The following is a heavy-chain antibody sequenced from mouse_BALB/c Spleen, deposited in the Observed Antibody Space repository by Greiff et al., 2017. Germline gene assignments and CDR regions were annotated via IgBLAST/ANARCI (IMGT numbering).Heavy chain of an antibody. CDR2: ISSGGST. D-gene: IGHD2-1*01. CDR3: ARGYGNLAWFAY. V-gene: IGHV5-6-5*01. J-gene: IGHJ3*01. CDR1: GFTFSSYA. Sequence: EVQVVESGGGLVKPGGSLKLSCAASGFTFSSYAMSWVRQTPEKRLEWVASISSGGSTYYPDSVKGRFTISRDNARNILYLQMSSLRSEDTAMYYCARGYGNLAWFAYWGQGTLVTVSA.